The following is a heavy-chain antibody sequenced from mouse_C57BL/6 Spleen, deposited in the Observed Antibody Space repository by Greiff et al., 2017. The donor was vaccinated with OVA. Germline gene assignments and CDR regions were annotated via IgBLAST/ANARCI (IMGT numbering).Heavy chain of an antibody. CDR1: GYTFTSYW. D-gene: IGHD2-4*01. CDR2: IDPSDSYT. V-gene: IGHV1-59*01. Sequence: QVQLQQPGAELVRPGTSVKLSCKASGYTFTSYWMHWVKQRPGQGLEWIGVIDPSDSYTNYNQKFKGKATLTVDTSSSTAYMQLSSLTSEDSAVYYCARFTYDYEGYFDYWGQGTTLTVSS. J-gene: IGHJ2*01. CDR3: ARFTYDYEGYFDY.